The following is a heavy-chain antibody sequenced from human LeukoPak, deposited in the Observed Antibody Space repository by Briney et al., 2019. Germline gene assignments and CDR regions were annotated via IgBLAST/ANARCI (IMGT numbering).Heavy chain of an antibody. V-gene: IGHV1-69*06. CDR3: ATDGALGYCSGGSCFRDY. J-gene: IGHJ4*02. CDR2: IIPIFGTA. CDR1: GGTFSSYA. D-gene: IGHD2-15*01. Sequence: GASVKVSCKASGGTFSSYAISWVRQAPGQGLEWMGGIIPIFGTANYAQKFQGRVTMTEDTSTDTAYMELSSLRSEDTAVYYCATDGALGYCSGGSCFRDYWGQGTLVTVSS.